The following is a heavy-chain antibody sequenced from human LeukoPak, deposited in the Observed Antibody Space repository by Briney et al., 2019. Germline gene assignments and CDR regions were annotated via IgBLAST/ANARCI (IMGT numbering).Heavy chain of an antibody. D-gene: IGHD2-21*02. Sequence: SETLPLTCSVSGGSISSYYWSWIRQPPGKGLEWIGYIYYSGSTNYNPSLKSRVTISVDTSKNQFSLKLSSVTAADTAVYYCARHAKPGSVTDNWFDPWGQGTLVTVSS. CDR1: GGSISSYY. J-gene: IGHJ5*02. CDR2: IYYSGST. V-gene: IGHV4-59*08. CDR3: ARHAKPGSVTDNWFDP.